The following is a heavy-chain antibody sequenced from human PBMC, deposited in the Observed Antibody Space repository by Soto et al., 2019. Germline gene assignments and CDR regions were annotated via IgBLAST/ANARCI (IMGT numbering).Heavy chain of an antibody. CDR2: IIPIFGTA. CDR1: GGTFSSYA. Sequence: QVQLVQSGAEVKKPGSSVKVSCKASGGTFSSYAISWVRQAPGQGLEWMGGIIPIFGTANYAQKFQGRVTITADEYTSTAYMELSSLRSEDTAVYYCARVRIFGVVITLGWYFDLWGRGTLVTVSS. D-gene: IGHD3-3*01. J-gene: IGHJ2*01. CDR3: ARVRIFGVVITLGWYFDL. V-gene: IGHV1-69*01.